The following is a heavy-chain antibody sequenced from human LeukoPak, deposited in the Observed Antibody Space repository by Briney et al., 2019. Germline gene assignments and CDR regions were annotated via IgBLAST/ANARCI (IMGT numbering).Heavy chain of an antibody. J-gene: IGHJ4*02. D-gene: IGHD5-18*01. CDR2: IYYSGST. CDR3: AMPGYSYGPFDY. CDR1: GGSISSSSYY. Sequence: SETLSLTCTVSGGSISSSSYYWGWIRQPPGKGLEWIGSIYYSGSTYYNPSLKSRVTISVDTSKNQFSLKLSSVTAADTAVYYCAMPGYSYGPFDYWGQGTLVTVSS. V-gene: IGHV4-39*01.